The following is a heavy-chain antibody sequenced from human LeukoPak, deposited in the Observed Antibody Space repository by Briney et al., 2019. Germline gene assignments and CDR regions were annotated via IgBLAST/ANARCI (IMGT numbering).Heavy chain of an antibody. CDR3: ASRHRYSGYEYAFDI. J-gene: IGHJ3*02. CDR2: IYYSGCT. CDR1: GGSISSSSYY. D-gene: IGHD5-12*01. V-gene: IGHV4-39*01. Sequence: SETLSLTCTVSGGSISSSSYYWGWIRQPPGKGLEWIGSIYYSGCTYYNPSLKSRVTISVDTSKNQFSLKLSSVTAADTAVYYCASRHRYSGYEYAFDIWGQGTMATVSS.